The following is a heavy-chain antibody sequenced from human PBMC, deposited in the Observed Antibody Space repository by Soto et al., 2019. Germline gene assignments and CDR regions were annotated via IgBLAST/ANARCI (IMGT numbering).Heavy chain of an antibody. D-gene: IGHD1-26*01. Sequence: QVQLQESGPGLVKPSETLSLTCSVSGGSISPYYWGWIRQPPGKGLEWIGDISYSGGDNDSPSLKSRDTMAVDTSTNQFSLNLNSVSAADTARYYFAILRGRCAKLNYYDSWGQGTPVTVS. CDR1: GGSISPYY. CDR2: ISYSGGD. V-gene: IGHV4-59*08. CDR3: AILRGRCAKLNYYDS. J-gene: IGHJ4*02.